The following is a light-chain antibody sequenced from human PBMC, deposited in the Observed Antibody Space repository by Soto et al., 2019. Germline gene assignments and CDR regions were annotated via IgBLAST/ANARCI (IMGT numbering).Light chain of an antibody. J-gene: IGKJ4*01. V-gene: IGKV1-39*01. CDR3: QRSFSTPLT. Sequence: DIQMTQSPSSLSASVGDRVTITCRASQSISSYLHWYQQKPGKAPKLLIYAASSLQSRVPSRFSGSASGTDFTLTISSLQPEDFATYYYQRSFSTPLTFGGGTKVEIK. CDR2: AAS. CDR1: QSISSY.